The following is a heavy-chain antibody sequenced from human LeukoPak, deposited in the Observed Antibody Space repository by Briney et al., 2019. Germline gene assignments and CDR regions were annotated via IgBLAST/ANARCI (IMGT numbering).Heavy chain of an antibody. V-gene: IGHV3-33*01. CDR1: GFTFGGYG. J-gene: IGHJ4*02. CDR2: IAYDGSRA. CDR3: TRYNNDHFDY. Sequence: GGSLRLSCAGSGFTFGGYGMHWFRQTPGKGLEWAAVIAYDGSRAFYADSGKGRFTISRDNSKNTMSVQMDDLRAEDTAVYYCTRYNNDHFDYWGQGTLVTVSS. D-gene: IGHD1-14*01.